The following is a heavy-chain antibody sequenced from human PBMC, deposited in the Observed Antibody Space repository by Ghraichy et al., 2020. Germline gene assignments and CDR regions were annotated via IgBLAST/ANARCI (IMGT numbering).Heavy chain of an antibody. V-gene: IGHV4-39*01. CDR3: ASRHDSTGLYYDYGMDV. J-gene: IGHJ6*04. Sequence: SETLSLTCTVSGGSISSSSYYWGWIRQPPGKGLEWIGSIYYSGSTYYNPSLKSRVTISVDTSKNQFSLKLSSVTAADTAVYYCASRHDSTGLYYDYGMDVWGEGTTVTVYS. D-gene: IGHD1-14*01. CDR1: GGSISSSSYY. CDR2: IYYSGST.